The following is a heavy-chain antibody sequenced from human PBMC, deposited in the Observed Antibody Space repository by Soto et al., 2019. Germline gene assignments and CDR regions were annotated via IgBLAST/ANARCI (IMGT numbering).Heavy chain of an antibody. CDR2: IDPSDSYT. V-gene: IGHV5-10-1*01. CDR1: GYSFTRYW. J-gene: IGHJ6*02. Sequence: GESLKISCKGSGYSFTRYWISWVRQMPGKGLEWMGRIDPSDSYTNYSPSYQGHVTISADKSISTAYLQWSSLKASDTAMYYCARTSMQSRGYSYGHGGMDVWGQGTTVTVSS. CDR3: ARTSMQSRGYSYGHGGMDV. D-gene: IGHD5-18*01.